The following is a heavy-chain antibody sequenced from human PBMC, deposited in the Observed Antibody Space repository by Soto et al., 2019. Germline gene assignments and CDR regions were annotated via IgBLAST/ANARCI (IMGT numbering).Heavy chain of an antibody. CDR3: ARVAGRGYSGYDTPGDYFDY. D-gene: IGHD5-12*01. CDR2: ISYDGSNK. V-gene: IGHV3-30-3*01. J-gene: IGHJ4*02. CDR1: GFTFSSYA. Sequence: GGSLRLSCAASGFTFSSYAMHWVRQAPGKGLEWVAVISYDGSNKYYADSVKGRFTISRDNSKNTLYLQMNSLRAEDTAVYYCARVAGRGYSGYDTPGDYFDYWGQGTLVTVSS.